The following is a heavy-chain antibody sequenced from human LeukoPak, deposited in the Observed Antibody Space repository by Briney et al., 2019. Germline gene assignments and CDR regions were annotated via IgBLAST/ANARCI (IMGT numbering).Heavy chain of an antibody. CDR3: ARHADSGFGQLAFDY. CDR1: GGSISGSSYY. D-gene: IGHD3-10*01. CDR2: IYYSRST. Sequence: TSETLSLTCSVSGGSISGSSYYWGWIRQPPGKGLEWIGSIYYSRSTYYNPSLKSRVTISVDTSKNQFSLKLSSVTAADTAVYHCARHADSGFGQLAFDYWGQGTLVTVSS. J-gene: IGHJ4*02. V-gene: IGHV4-39*01.